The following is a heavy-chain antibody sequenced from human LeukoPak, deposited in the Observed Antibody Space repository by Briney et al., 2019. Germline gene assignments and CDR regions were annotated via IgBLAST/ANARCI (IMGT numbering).Heavy chain of an antibody. Sequence: GGSLRLSCAASGFPFSSYAMSWVRQAPGKGLEWVSAISGSGGSTYYADSVKGRFTISRDNSKNTLYLQMNSLRAEDTAVYYCAKDKSGGPTSYYDFWSGYTIHYFDYWGQGTLVTVSS. J-gene: IGHJ4*02. CDR2: ISGSGGST. V-gene: IGHV3-23*01. CDR3: AKDKSGGPTSYYDFWSGYTIHYFDY. D-gene: IGHD3-3*01. CDR1: GFPFSSYA.